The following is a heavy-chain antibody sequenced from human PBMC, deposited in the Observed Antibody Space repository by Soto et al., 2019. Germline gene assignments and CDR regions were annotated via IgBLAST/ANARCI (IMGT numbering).Heavy chain of an antibody. J-gene: IGHJ6*02. Sequence: SETLSLTCAVYGGSFSGYYWSWIRQPPGKGLEWIGEINHSGSTNYNPSLKSRVTISVDTSKNQFSLKLSSVTAADTAVYYCARGGQLAIVWEYYYGMDVWGQGTTVTVSS. V-gene: IGHV4-34*01. D-gene: IGHD2-21*01. CDR3: ARGGQLAIVWEYYYGMDV. CDR1: GGSFSGYY. CDR2: INHSGST.